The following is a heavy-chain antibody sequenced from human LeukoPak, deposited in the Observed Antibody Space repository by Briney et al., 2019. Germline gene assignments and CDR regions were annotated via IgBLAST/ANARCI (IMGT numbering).Heavy chain of an antibody. Sequence: PGGSLRLSCAASGFTFNIYSMNWVRQAPGKGLEWVSYISSASKTMYYADSVKGRFTISRDNAKNSLYLQMNSLRAEDTAVYYCARSNTAYDYWGQGTLVTVSS. D-gene: IGHD5-18*01. CDR2: ISSASKTM. V-gene: IGHV3-48*04. CDR3: ARSNTAYDY. CDR1: GFTFNIYS. J-gene: IGHJ4*02.